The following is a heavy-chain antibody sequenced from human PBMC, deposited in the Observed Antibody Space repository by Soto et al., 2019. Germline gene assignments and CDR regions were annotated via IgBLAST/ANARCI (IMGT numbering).Heavy chain of an antibody. D-gene: IGHD6-19*01. CDR1: GFTFDDYT. CDR2: ISWDGGST. J-gene: IGHJ4*02. V-gene: IGHV3-43*01. Sequence: GGSLRLSCAASGFTFDDYTMHWVCQAPGKGLEWVSLISWDGGSTYYADSVKGRFTISRDNSKNSLYLQMNSLRTEDTALYYCAKDTNSKDSSGWYYFDYWGQGTLVTVSS. CDR3: AKDTNSKDSSGWYYFDY.